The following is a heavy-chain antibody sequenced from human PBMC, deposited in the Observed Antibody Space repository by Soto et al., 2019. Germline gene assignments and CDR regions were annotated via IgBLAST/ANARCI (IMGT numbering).Heavy chain of an antibody. CDR3: AIEVRRSNQFDR. CDR2: FDLENGET. V-gene: IGHV1-24*01. D-gene: IGHD3-10*01. CDR1: GYTLTELS. J-gene: IGHJ5*02. Sequence: ASVKVSCKVSGYTLTELSIHWVRQAPGEGLEWMGGFDLENGETIYAQRFQGRVTMTEESSADTPYMELSSLRSEDTAAYYCAIEVRRSNQFDRRGQGTMVTVSS.